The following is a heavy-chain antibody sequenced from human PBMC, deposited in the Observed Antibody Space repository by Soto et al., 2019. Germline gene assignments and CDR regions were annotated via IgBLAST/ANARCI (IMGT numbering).Heavy chain of an antibody. CDR3: STYDYIWCNHRYRWAY. J-gene: IGHJ4*02. CDR1: GFPFNNAW. Sequence: EVQLVESGGGVVKPGGSLRLSCAASGFPFNNAWMSWVRQAPGGGLEWVARIKSETDGGTKDYAAPVEGGFTISRDDSSNSLALQMNSLKTEDTAVYYCSTYDYIWCNHRYRWAYWGQGSLVTVSS. V-gene: IGHV3-15*01. CDR2: IKSETDGGTK. D-gene: IGHD3-16*02.